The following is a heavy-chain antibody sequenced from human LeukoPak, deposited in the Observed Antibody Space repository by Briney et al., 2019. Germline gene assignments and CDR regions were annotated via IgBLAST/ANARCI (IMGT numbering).Heavy chain of an antibody. D-gene: IGHD1/OR15-1a*01. J-gene: IGHJ5*02. V-gene: IGHV3-74*01. CDR2: INGDGSNT. CDR1: GFTFSAYW. Sequence: PGGSLRLSCAASGFTFSAYWMHWARQVPGKGLVWVSCINGDGSNTRYADSVKGRFTTSRDNAKNMMYLQMNSLRVEDTAVHYCARDPRNKGFDPWGQGTLVTVSA. CDR3: ARDPRNKGFDP.